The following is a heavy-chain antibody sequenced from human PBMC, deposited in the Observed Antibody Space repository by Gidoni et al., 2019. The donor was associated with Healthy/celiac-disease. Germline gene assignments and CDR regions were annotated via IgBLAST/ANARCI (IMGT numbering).Heavy chain of an antibody. J-gene: IGHJ4*02. CDR3: AKGPYGDLPHFDY. Sequence: VQLVESGGGVVQPGRSLRLSCAASGFTFSSYGMHWVRQAPGKGLEWVAVISYDGSNKYYADSVKGRFTISRDNSKNTLYLQMNSLRAEDTAVYYCAKGPYGDLPHFDYWGQGTLVTVSS. V-gene: IGHV3-30*18. D-gene: IGHD4-17*01. CDR2: ISYDGSNK. CDR1: GFTFSSYG.